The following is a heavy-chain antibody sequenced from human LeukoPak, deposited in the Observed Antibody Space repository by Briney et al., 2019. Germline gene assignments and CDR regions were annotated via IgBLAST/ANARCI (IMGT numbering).Heavy chain of an antibody. CDR1: GGSISSYY. Sequence: SETLSLTCTVSGGSISSYYWSWIRQPPGKGLEWIGYIYYSGSTNYNPSLKSRVTISVDTSKNQFSLKLSSVTAADTAVYYCARTTEGYCRGRSCYSYYYYMDVWGKGTTVTISS. D-gene: IGHD2-15*01. CDR3: ARTTEGYCRGRSCYSYYYYMDV. J-gene: IGHJ6*03. CDR2: IYYSGST. V-gene: IGHV4-59*01.